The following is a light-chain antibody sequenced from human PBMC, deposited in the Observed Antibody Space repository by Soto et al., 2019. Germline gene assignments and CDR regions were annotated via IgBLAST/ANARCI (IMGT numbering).Light chain of an antibody. V-gene: IGKV3-20*01. CDR3: QQYDNWGT. CDR1: QRVSSAY. J-gene: IGKJ3*01. CDR2: GAS. Sequence: EIVLTQSPGTLSLSPGERATLSCRASQRVSSAYLAWYQQKPGQAPRLLMYGASNRATGTPDRFSGSGSGTDFTLTISRLEPEDLAVYYCQQYDNWGTFGPGNNVNIK.